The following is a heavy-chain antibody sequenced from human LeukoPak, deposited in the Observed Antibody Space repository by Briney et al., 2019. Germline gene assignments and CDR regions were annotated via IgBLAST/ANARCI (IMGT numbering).Heavy chain of an antibody. CDR2: ISAYNGNT. CDR3: ARDSDGERVSWFDP. CDR1: GYTFTSYG. D-gene: IGHD5-24*01. V-gene: IGHV1-18*04. Sequence: ASVKVSCKASGYTFTSYGISWVRQAPGQGLEWMGWISAYNGNTNYAQKLQGRVTMTTDTSTSTAYMELRSLRPDDTAVYYCARDSDGERVSWFDPWGQGTLVTVSS. J-gene: IGHJ5*02.